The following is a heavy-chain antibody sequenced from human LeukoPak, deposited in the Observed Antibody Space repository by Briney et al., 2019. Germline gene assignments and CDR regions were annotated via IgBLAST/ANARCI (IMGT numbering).Heavy chain of an antibody. CDR3: ARDGSYLSVGAFDI. Sequence: ASVKVSCKXSGYTFTSYGISWVRQAPGQGLERKGWTSAYNGNTNYSQKLQGRATMTTDTYTSTAYMELRSLRSDDTAVYYCARDGSYLSVGAFDIWGQGTMVTVSS. J-gene: IGHJ3*02. D-gene: IGHD1-26*01. CDR2: TSAYNGNT. V-gene: IGHV1-18*01. CDR1: GYTFTSYG.